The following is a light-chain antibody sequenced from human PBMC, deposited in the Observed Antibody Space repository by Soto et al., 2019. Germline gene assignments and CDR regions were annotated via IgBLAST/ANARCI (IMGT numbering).Light chain of an antibody. J-gene: IGKJ4*01. CDR3: MQALQNPPT. Sequence: DIVMTQSPLSLPVTPGEPASISCRSSQSLLHSNGYNYLDWYLQKPGQSPQLLIYLGSNRASGVPDRFSGSGSGKDFTLKISRVEAEDVGVYFCMQALQNPPTFGGGTKVEIK. CDR1: QSLLHSNGYNY. V-gene: IGKV2-28*01. CDR2: LGS.